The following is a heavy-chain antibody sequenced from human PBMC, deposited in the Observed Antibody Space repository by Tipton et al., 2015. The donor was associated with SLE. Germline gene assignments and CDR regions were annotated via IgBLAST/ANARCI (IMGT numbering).Heavy chain of an antibody. Sequence: QLVQSGAEVKKPGSSVKVSCKASGGTFSSYVISWVRQAPGQGLEWMGGVIPVFNTGKYAQNFQGRVTITTDESTSTSYMELSSLKSEDTAMYYCASDVAVSGTFHIWGQGTMVTVSS. J-gene: IGHJ3*02. V-gene: IGHV1-69*05. CDR3: ASDVAVSGTFHI. D-gene: IGHD3-10*01. CDR2: VIPVFNTG. CDR1: GGTFSSYV.